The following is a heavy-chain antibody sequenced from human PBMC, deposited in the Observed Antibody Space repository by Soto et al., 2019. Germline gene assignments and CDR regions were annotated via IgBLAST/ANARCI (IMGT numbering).Heavy chain of an antibody. Sequence: ASVKVSCKASGGTFSSYAISWVRQAPGQGLEWMGGIIPIFGTANYAQKFQGRVTITADESTSTAYMELSSLRSGDTAVYYCAGDKAVAASEYFQHWGQGTLVTVSS. D-gene: IGHD6-19*01. V-gene: IGHV1-69*13. CDR2: IIPIFGTA. CDR1: GGTFSSYA. J-gene: IGHJ1*01. CDR3: AGDKAVAASEYFQH.